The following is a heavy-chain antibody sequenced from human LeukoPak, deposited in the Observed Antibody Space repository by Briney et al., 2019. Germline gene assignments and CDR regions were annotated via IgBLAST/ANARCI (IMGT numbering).Heavy chain of an antibody. CDR1: GFSFSSHG. V-gene: IGHV3-23*01. D-gene: IGHD2-2*01. Sequence: GGTLRLSCAASGFSFSSHGMSWVRQAPGKGLEWVSGIIGGAGGTYYADSVKGRFTISRDNAKNTLYLQMNTLRAADTAVYYCAHGSMYQLDYWGQGTLVTVSS. J-gene: IGHJ4*02. CDR2: IIGGAGGT. CDR3: AHGSMYQLDY.